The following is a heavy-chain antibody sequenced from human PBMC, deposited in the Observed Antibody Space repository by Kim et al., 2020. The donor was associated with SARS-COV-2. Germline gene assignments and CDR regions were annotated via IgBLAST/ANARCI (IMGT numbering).Heavy chain of an antibody. CDR3: ARGNHHESLSLSDVYNGMVV. V-gene: IGHV3-30-3*01. D-gene: IGHD1-20*01. Sequence: GGSLRLSCAASGLSFDDSAMNWVRQAPGKGLEWLAVISYDGSNKYYADSVKGRFTISRDNPKRTLFLQMNSLRVEDTGVYYCARGNHHESLSLSDVYNGMVVWGQETTVTVSS. CDR2: ISYDGSNK. CDR1: GLSFDDSA. J-gene: IGHJ6*02.